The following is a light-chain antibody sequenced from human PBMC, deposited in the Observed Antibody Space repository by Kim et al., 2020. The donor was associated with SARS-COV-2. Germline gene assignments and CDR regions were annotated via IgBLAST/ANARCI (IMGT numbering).Light chain of an antibody. CDR3: SSYAGSDNYV. CDR1: SSDVGGYNS. V-gene: IGLV2-8*01. CDR2: EVT. Sequence: QSALTQPPSASVSPGQSVTISCTGTSSDVGGYNSVSWYQQHPGKAPKLMIYEVTKRPSGVPDRFSGSKSDNTASLTVSGLQAEDEADYYCSSYAGSDNYVFGTGTKVTVL. J-gene: IGLJ1*01.